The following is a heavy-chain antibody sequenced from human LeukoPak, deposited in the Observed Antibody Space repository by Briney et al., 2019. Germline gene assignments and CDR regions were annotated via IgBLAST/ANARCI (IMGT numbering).Heavy chain of an antibody. V-gene: IGHV3-23*01. Sequence: GGSLRLSCAASAFTFSSYAMSWVRQAPGKGLEWVSTIHGSSDTTCYADSVKGRFTISRDNSKNTLFLQMNSLRAEDTAVYYCARISGSRAWDFDYWGQGTLVTVSS. CDR1: AFTFSSYA. CDR3: ARISGSRAWDFDY. CDR2: IHGSSDTT. D-gene: IGHD1-26*01. J-gene: IGHJ4*02.